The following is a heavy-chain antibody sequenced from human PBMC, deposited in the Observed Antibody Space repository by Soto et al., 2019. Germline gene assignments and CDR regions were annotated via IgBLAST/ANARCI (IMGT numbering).Heavy chain of an antibody. CDR1: GVSISSSNW. V-gene: IGHV4-4*02. J-gene: IGHJ4*02. Sequence: TSETLSLTCAVSGVSISSSNWWSWVRQPPGKGLEWIGEIYHTGSTNYNPSLKSRVTISVDKSKNQFSLKLSSVTAADTAVYYCAKTWTPGIATSITPLWGQGALVTVSS. CDR3: AKTWTPGIATSITPL. CDR2: IYHTGST. D-gene: IGHD6-13*01.